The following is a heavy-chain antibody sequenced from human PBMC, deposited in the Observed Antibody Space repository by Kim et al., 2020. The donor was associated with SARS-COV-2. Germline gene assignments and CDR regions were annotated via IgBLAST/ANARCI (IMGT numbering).Heavy chain of an antibody. Sequence: SETLSLTCAVFGGSFNSYYWGWIRQPPGKGLEWIGEINHRGSTSYNPSLKSRATLSVDTSRNQFSVKLMSVTAADTAVYYCARVQQLVRGGTPVDDCWGQGILVTVSS. J-gene: IGHJ4*02. V-gene: IGHV4-34*01. CDR2: INHRGST. D-gene: IGHD6-13*01. CDR3: ARVQQLVRGGTPVDDC. CDR1: GGSFNSYY.